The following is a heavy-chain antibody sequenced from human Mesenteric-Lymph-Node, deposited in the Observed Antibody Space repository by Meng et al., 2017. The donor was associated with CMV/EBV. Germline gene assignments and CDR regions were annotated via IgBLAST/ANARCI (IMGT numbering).Heavy chain of an antibody. CDR2: IYYSGST. Sequence: QVQLQESGPGLVKPSQTLSLTGTVSGGSISSGDYYWSWIRQPPGKGLEWIGYIYYSGSTYYNPSLKSRVTISVDTSKNQFSLKLSSVTAADTAVYYCAREGSGSWFGAATFDYWGQGTLVTASS. V-gene: IGHV4-30-4*08. D-gene: IGHD3-10*01. CDR3: AREGSGSWFGAATFDY. J-gene: IGHJ4*02. CDR1: GGSISSGDYY.